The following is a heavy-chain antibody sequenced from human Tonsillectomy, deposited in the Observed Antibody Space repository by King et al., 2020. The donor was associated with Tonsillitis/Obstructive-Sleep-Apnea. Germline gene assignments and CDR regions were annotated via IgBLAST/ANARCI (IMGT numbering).Heavy chain of an antibody. Sequence: VQLVESGGGLVQPGGSLRLSCAASGFTFSSYEMNWVRQAPGKGLEWVSYISSSGSTIYYADSVKGRFTISRDNAKNSLYLQMNSLRAEDPAVYYCARVEGDIAAAGTGWFDPWGQGTLVTVSS. D-gene: IGHD6-13*01. CDR3: ARVEGDIAAAGTGWFDP. CDR1: GFTFSSYE. V-gene: IGHV3-48*03. J-gene: IGHJ5*02. CDR2: ISSSGSTI.